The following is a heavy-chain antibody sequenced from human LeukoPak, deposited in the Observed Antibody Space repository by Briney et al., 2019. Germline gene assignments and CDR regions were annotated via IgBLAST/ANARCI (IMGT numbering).Heavy chain of an antibody. CDR3: ARDHGYFDWLLPGDY. CDR2: ISYDGSNK. V-gene: IGHV3-30-3*01. CDR1: GFTFSSYA. Sequence: PGGSLRLSCAASGFTFSSYAMHWVRQAPGKGLEWVAVISYDGSNKYYADSVKGRFTISRDNSKNTLYLQMNSLRAEDTAVYYCARDHGYFDWLLPGDYWGQGTLVTVSS. D-gene: IGHD3-9*01. J-gene: IGHJ4*02.